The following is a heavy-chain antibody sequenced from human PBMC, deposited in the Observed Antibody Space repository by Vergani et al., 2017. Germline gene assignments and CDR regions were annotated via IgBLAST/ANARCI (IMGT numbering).Heavy chain of an antibody. Sequence: QVQLQQWGAGLLKPSETLSLTCAVYGGSFSGYYWSWIRQPPGKGLEWIGEINQSGRTNYNPSLKSRVTISVDTSKNQFSLKLSSVTAADTAVYYCARARSGSYARTFDYWGQGTLVTVSS. CDR2: INQSGRT. CDR1: GGSFSGYY. V-gene: IGHV4-34*01. J-gene: IGHJ4*02. CDR3: ARARSGSYARTFDY. D-gene: IGHD1-26*01.